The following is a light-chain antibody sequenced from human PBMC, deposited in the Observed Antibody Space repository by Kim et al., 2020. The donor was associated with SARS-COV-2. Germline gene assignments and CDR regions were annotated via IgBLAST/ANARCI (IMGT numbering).Light chain of an antibody. CDR2: QDT. V-gene: IGLV3-1*01. CDR3: QALYDTYIV. CDR1: RLGGKF. Sequence: SYELTQPPSVSVSPGQTASITCSGHRLGGKFTSWYHQRAGQSPLLVIYQDTKRPSGIPERFSGSNSGSTATLTISGTQSFDEGDYYCQALYDTYIVFGGG. J-gene: IGLJ3*02.